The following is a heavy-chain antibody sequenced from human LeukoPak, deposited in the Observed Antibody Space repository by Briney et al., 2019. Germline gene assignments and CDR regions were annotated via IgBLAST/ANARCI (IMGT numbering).Heavy chain of an antibody. D-gene: IGHD6-19*01. V-gene: IGHV4-4*07. J-gene: IGHJ4*02. Sequence: ASETLSLTCTVSGGSISSYYWSWIRQPAGKGLEWIGRIYTSGSTNYNPSLKSRVTMSVDTSKKQFSLKLTSVTAADTAVYYCARGLGVAGTGDFDYWGQGTLVTVSS. CDR3: ARGLGVAGTGDFDY. CDR1: GGSISSYY. CDR2: IYTSGST.